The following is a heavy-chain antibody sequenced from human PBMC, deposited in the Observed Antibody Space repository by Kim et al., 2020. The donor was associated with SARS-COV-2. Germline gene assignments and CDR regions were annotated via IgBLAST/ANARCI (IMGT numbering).Heavy chain of an antibody. Sequence: GGSLRLSCAASGFTFSSYAMHWVRQAPGKGLEWVAVISYDGSNKYYADSVKGRFTISRDNSKNTLYLQMNSLRAEDTAVYYCARDYDILTGYPLYYFDYWGQGTLVTVSS. V-gene: IGHV3-30*04. CDR3: ARDYDILTGYPLYYFDY. CDR2: ISYDGSNK. J-gene: IGHJ4*02. CDR1: GFTFSSYA. D-gene: IGHD3-9*01.